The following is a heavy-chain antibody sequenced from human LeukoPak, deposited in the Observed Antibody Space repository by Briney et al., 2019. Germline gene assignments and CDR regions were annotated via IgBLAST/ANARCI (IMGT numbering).Heavy chain of an antibody. V-gene: IGHV3-74*01. Sequence: PGGSLRLSCAASGFTFSSYWMHWVRQAPGKGLVWASRINGDGSSTTYADSVKGRFTISRDNAKNTLYLQMNSLRAEDTAVYYCARSTYGYLLDYWGQGALVTVSS. J-gene: IGHJ4*02. CDR3: ARSTYGYLLDY. D-gene: IGHD5-18*01. CDR1: GFTFSSYW. CDR2: INGDGSST.